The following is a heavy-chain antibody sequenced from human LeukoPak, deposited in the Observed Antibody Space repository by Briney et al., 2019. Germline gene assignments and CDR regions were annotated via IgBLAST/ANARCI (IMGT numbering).Heavy chain of an antibody. CDR3: ARDYGGVMFDY. D-gene: IGHD4-23*01. CDR1: GFTFSNYN. J-gene: IGHJ4*02. CDR2: ISSSSSYI. Sequence: GGSLRLSCAASGFTFSNYNMSWVRQAPGKGLEWVSSISSSSSYIYYGDSVKGRFTISRDNAKNSLFLQTNSLRAGDTAVYFCARDYGGVMFDYWGQGTLLTVSS. V-gene: IGHV3-21*01.